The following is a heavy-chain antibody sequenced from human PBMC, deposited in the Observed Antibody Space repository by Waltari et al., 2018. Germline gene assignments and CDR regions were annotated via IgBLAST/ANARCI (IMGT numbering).Heavy chain of an antibody. Sequence: QVQLQESGPGLVKPSETLSLTCAVSGYSISSGSYWGWIRQPPGKGLEWIGSIYHSGSTYYNPSLKSRVTISVDTSKNQFSLKLSSVTAADTAVYYCVRVWAVAGRFDYWGQGTLVTVSS. CDR1: GYSISSGSY. CDR2: IYHSGST. J-gene: IGHJ4*02. D-gene: IGHD6-19*01. V-gene: IGHV4-38-2*01. CDR3: VRVWAVAGRFDY.